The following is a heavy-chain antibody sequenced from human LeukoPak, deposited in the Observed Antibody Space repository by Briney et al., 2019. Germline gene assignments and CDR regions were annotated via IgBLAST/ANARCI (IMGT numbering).Heavy chain of an antibody. D-gene: IGHD3-10*01. Sequence: GGSLRLSCAASGFTFSSYAMSWVRQAPGKGLEWVSAVTASADNTYYADSVKGRFTISRDNSKNTLYLQVNSLSAEDTAVYFCAKGDHYGSGTFFGNGMDVRGQGTTVTVSS. CDR1: GFTFSSYA. CDR2: VTASADNT. V-gene: IGHV3-23*01. CDR3: AKGDHYGSGTFFGNGMDV. J-gene: IGHJ6*02.